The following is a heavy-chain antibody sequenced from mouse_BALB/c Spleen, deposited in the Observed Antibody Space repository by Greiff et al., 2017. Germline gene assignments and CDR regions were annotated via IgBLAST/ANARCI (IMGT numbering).Heavy chain of an antibody. D-gene: IGHD2-1*01. CDR1: GFAFSSYD. J-gene: IGHJ3*01. CDR2: ISSGGGST. Sequence: DVHLVESGGGLVKPGGSLKLSCAASGFAFSSYDMSWVRQTPEKRLEWVAYISSGGGSTYYPDTVKGRFTISRDNAKNTLYLQMSSLKSEDTAMYYCAKPLYGNFAYWGQGTLVTVSA. CDR3: AKPLYGNFAY. V-gene: IGHV5-12-1*01.